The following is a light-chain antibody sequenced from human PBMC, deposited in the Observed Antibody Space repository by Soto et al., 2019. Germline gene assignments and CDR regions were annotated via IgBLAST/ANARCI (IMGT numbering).Light chain of an antibody. V-gene: IGKV3D-15*01. Sequence: EIVMTQSPTILSVSPGERATLSCRASQSVSSNLAWYQQKPGQAPRLLIYGVYTRAPGIPARFSGSGSGTEFTLTISSLQSEDFAVYYCQLYDSSSYTFGQGTKLEIK. CDR3: QLYDSSSYT. CDR1: QSVSSN. J-gene: IGKJ2*01. CDR2: GVY.